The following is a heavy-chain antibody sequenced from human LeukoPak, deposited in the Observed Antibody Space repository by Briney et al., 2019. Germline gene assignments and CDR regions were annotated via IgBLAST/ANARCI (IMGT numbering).Heavy chain of an antibody. V-gene: IGHV3-74*01. D-gene: IGHD3-10*01. J-gene: IGHJ6*03. CDR1: GFTFSSYG. Sequence: GGTLRLSCAASGFTFSSYGMSWVRQAPGKGLVWVSRINNDGSSTSYADSVQGRFTISRDNAKNTLYLQMNSLRAEDTALYYCARVARGDYYYYYMDVWGKGTTVTVSS. CDR3: ARVARGDYYYYYMDV. CDR2: INNDGSST.